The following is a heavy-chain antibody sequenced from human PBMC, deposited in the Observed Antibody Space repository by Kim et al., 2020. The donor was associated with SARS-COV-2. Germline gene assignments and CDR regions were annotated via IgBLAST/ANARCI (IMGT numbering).Heavy chain of an antibody. V-gene: IGHV3-30*04. J-gene: IGHJ6*02. Sequence: GGSLRLSCVASGFTFSAYATYWIRQAQGKWLEWVALISYDGTNKYYGDSVKGRFTISRDNSQNTLYLQINSLTADDTADDTAIYYFTTSNKLRHRGVVQLPLRVWSLWTTVIVSS. CDR1: GFTFSAYA. CDR2: ISYDGTNK. CDR3: IYYFTTSNKLRHRGVVQLPLRV. D-gene: IGHD3-10*01.